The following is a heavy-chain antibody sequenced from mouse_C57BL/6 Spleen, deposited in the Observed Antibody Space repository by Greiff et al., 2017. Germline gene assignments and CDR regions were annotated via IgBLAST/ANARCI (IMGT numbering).Heavy chain of an antibody. CDR3: AKIQGTWAMDY. Sequence: VMLVESGPGLVAPSQSLSITCTVSGFSLTSYGVSWVRQPPGQGLEWLGVIWGDGSTNYHSDLISSLSISKDNSKSQVVLKLNSPHTDYTATYYCAKIQGTWAMDYWGQGTSVTVSS. J-gene: IGHJ4*01. CDR1: GFSLTSYG. V-gene: IGHV2-3*01. D-gene: IGHD3-2*02. CDR2: IWGDGST.